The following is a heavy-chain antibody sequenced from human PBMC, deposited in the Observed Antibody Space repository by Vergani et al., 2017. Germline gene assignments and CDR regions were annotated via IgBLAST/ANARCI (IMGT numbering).Heavy chain of an antibody. D-gene: IGHD2-2*01. CDR2: ISSSSSYI. J-gene: IGHJ2*01. CDR3: ARALGYCSSTSCYDWYFDL. V-gene: IGHV3-21*01. Sequence: EVQLVESGGGLVQPGRSLRLSCAASGFTFSSYSMNWVRQAPGKGLEWVSSISSSSSYIYYADSVKGRFTISRDNAKNSLYLQMNSLRAEDTAVYYCARALGYCSSTSCYDWYFDLWGRGTLVTVSS. CDR1: GFTFSSYS.